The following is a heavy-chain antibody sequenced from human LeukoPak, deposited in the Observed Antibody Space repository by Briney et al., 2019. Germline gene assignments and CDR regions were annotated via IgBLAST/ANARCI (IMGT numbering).Heavy chain of an antibody. CDR3: ARVSPHRKMSYGNQNWFDT. V-gene: IGHV1-69*13. CDR1: GGTFSSYA. J-gene: IGHJ5*02. D-gene: IGHD3-16*01. Sequence: GASVKVSCKASGGTFSSYAISWVRQAPGQGLEWMGGIIPIFGTANYAQKFQGRVTITADESTSTAYMELRSLRSDDTAVYYCARVSPHRKMSYGNQNWFDTWGQGTLVTVSS. CDR2: IIPIFGTA.